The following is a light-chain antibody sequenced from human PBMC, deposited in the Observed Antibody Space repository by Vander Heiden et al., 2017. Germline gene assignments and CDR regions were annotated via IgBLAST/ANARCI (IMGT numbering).Light chain of an antibody. V-gene: IGKV3-15*01. CDR1: QSVTSN. CDR2: GAS. J-gene: IGKJ2*01. Sequence: ETVMTQSPATLSVSLGVGVTPSCRARQSVTSNLAWSQQMPGRAPKLLIYGASTRATGIPARFSGGGSGTEFTLTISSLQSENFAVYCWQQYNNWRLYTFGQGTKLEIK. CDR3: QQYNNWRLYT.